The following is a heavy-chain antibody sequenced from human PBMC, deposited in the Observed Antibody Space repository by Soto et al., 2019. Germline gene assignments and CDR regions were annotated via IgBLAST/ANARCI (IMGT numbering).Heavy chain of an antibody. CDR1: GGSVSGYY. D-gene: IGHD1-26*01. Sequence: SETLSLTCTVSGGSVSGYYWSWIRQSPGRGLEWLGYIFYRGTTLYSPSVQSRLSITVDTSKNQFSLKMRSVTAADTAIYYCTRHAIIARLQYGMDVWGRGXTVTVYS. CDR2: IFYRGTT. CDR3: TRHAIIARLQYGMDV. J-gene: IGHJ6*02. V-gene: IGHV4-59*02.